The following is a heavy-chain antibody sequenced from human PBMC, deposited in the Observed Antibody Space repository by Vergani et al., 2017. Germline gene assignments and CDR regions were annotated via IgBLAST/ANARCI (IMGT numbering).Heavy chain of an antibody. J-gene: IGHJ4*02. D-gene: IGHD5-24*01. V-gene: IGHV4-61*02. CDR2: IYTSGST. CDR1: GCPISSGSYY. Sequence: QVQLQESGPGLVKPSQTLSLTCTVSGCPISSGSYYLSWIRQPAGKGLEWIGRIYTSGSTNYNPYLKSRVTISVDTSKNQFSRKLSSVTAADTAVYYCARAGYNYGFDYWGQGTLVTVSS. CDR3: ARAGYNYGFDY.